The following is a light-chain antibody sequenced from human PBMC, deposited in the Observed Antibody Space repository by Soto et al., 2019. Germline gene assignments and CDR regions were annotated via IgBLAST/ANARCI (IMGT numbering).Light chain of an antibody. V-gene: IGKV1-39*01. Sequence: DIQMTQSPSSLSASVGDRVTITCRASQYIGDFLNWYQKKPGKAPNLLIYDASRLQSGVPSRFSGSGGGTDFTLSISSVQPEDFATYFCQQSYMDPITFGQGTRLEIK. CDR1: QYIGDF. J-gene: IGKJ5*01. CDR2: DAS. CDR3: QQSYMDPIT.